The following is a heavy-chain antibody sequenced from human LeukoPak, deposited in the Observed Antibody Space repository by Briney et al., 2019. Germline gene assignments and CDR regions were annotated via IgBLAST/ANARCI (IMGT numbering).Heavy chain of an antibody. Sequence: GGSLRLSCAASGFSFSRSGMHWVRQAPDKALEWLAYMEYTGSNQWYADSVKGRFSIYRDNSKNTLYLQMISLRYEDTALYFCANRFCGGDCSLRDALSIWGQGTMVTVFS. J-gene: IGHJ3*02. CDR2: MEYTGSNQ. V-gene: IGHV3-30*02. CDR1: GFSFSRSG. CDR3: ANRFCGGDCSLRDALSI. D-gene: IGHD2-21*02.